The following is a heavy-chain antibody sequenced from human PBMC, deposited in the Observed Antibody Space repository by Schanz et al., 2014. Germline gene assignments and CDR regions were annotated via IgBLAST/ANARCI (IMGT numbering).Heavy chain of an antibody. Sequence: VQLQQSGPGLVKPSETLSLTCTVSGGSISSSSHFWGWIRQPPGKELEWIGYMHYSGSTNYNPSLKSRVTISLDTSKNQFSLKLSSMTTADTAVYYCARGIGYYKSQDFDYWGQGTLVTVSS. V-gene: IGHV4-61*01. CDR3: ARGIGYYKSQDFDY. CDR2: MHYSGST. J-gene: IGHJ4*02. D-gene: IGHD3-3*01. CDR1: GGSISSSSHF.